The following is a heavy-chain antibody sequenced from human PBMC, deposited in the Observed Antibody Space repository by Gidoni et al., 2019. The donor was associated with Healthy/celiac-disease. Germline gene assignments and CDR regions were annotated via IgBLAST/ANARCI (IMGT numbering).Heavy chain of an antibody. CDR1: GGSISSSSYY. CDR2: IYYSGST. V-gene: IGHV4-39*01. Sequence: QLQLQESGTGLVKPSETLSLTCTVSGGSISSSSYYWGWIRQPPGQVLEWLGSIYYSGSTYYNPSLKSRVTISVDTSKNQFSRKLSSVTAADTAVYYCARRLYYYDSSGPVGMDVWGQGTTVTVSS. D-gene: IGHD3-22*01. CDR3: ARRLYYYDSSGPVGMDV. J-gene: IGHJ6*02.